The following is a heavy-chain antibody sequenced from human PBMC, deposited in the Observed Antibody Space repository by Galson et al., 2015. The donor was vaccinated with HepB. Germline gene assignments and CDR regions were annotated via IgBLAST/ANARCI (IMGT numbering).Heavy chain of an antibody. CDR1: GFTFSRHA. Sequence: SLRLSCAASGFTFSRHAFHWVRQAPGKGLEWVALLSHDEKNKYYADSVRGRFSISRDNSKSALYLQKNSLKAEDTAVYYCAKGVHGSIVVSAPICVGPFCYSYMDVWGKGTTVTVSS. D-gene: IGHD2-2*01. V-gene: IGHV3-30*04. J-gene: IGHJ6*03. CDR3: AKGVHGSIVVSAPICVGPFCYSYMDV. CDR2: LSHDEKNK.